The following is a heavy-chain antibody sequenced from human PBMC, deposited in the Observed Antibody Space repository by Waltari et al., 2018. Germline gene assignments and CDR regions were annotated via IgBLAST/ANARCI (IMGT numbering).Heavy chain of an antibody. CDR3: VRGQRVSWHFDL. CDR2: IHTSGST. Sequence: QVQLQESGPGLVKPSQTLSLTCTVSGVSMSSGRLYWNWIRQPAGKGLGGSGQIHTSGSTSYHPSLKGRVTISQDTSKNQFSLKLSCVTAADTAVYYCVRGQRVSWHFDLWGRGTLVTVSS. V-gene: IGHV4-61*02. J-gene: IGHJ2*01. D-gene: IGHD6-6*01. CDR1: GVSMSSGRLY.